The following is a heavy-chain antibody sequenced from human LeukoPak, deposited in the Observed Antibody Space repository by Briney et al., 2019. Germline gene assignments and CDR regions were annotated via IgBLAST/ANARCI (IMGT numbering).Heavy chain of an antibody. D-gene: IGHD3-9*01. CDR2: IYTSGIT. CDR3: ARCLQDWSEYYYMDV. CDR1: GGSISSGSYY. J-gene: IGHJ6*03. Sequence: SETLSLTCTVSGGSISSGSYYWSWIRQPAGKGLEWIGRIYTSGITNYNPSLKSRVTISLDTSKNQFSLKLSSVTAADTAVYYCARCLQDWSEYYYMDVWGKGTTVTVSS. V-gene: IGHV4-61*02.